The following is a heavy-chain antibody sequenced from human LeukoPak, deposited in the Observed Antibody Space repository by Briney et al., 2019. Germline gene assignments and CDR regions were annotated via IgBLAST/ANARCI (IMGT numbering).Heavy chain of an antibody. CDR1: GFTFSSYS. CDR2: ISSSSYI. V-gene: IGHV3-21*01. CDR3: ARGLYSGYDRSGGPASDY. Sequence: GGSLRLSCAAPGFTFSSYSMNWVRQAPGKGLEWVSSISSSSYIYYADSVKGRFTISRDNAKNSLCLQMNSLRAEDTAVYYCARGLYSGYDRSGGPASDYWGQGTLVTVSS. D-gene: IGHD5-12*01. J-gene: IGHJ4*02.